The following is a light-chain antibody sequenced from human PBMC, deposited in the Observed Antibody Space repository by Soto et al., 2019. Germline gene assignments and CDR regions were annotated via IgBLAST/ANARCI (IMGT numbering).Light chain of an antibody. CDR2: DDN. J-gene: IGLJ1*01. CDR1: SSNIGAGYD. CDR3: QSYDTTLSGVV. V-gene: IGLV1-40*01. Sequence: QAVVTQTPSVSGAPGQTITMSCTGSSSNIGAGYDVHWYQQLPGAAPKLLIYDDNNRPSGIPDRFSASKSGTSASLAITGLQGDDEANYYRQSYDTTLSGVVFGAGTKLTVL.